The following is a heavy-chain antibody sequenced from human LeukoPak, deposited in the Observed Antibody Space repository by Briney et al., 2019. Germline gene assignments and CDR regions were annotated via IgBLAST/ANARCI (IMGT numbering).Heavy chain of an antibody. CDR3: ARTRITMIVGLASRFDY. V-gene: IGHV3-7*01. Sequence: GGSLRLSCAASGFTFSSYWMSWVRQAPGKGLEWVANIKQDGSEKYYVDSVKGRFTISRDNAKNSLYLQMNSLRAEDTAVYYCARTRITMIVGLASRFDYWGQGTLVTVSS. CDR1: GFTFSSYW. CDR2: IKQDGSEK. J-gene: IGHJ4*02. D-gene: IGHD3-22*01.